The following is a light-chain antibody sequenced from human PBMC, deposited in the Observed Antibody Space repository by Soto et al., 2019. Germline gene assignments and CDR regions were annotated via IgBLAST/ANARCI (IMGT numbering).Light chain of an antibody. CDR3: QVWDIMTDNYV. CDR2: YDS. CDR1: NIGDKR. V-gene: IGLV3-21*04. J-gene: IGLJ1*01. Sequence: SYELTQPPSVSVAPEKTATITCGGNNIGDKRVHWYRQKPGQAPGLLISYDSDRPSGIPERFSGSNSGNTATLTISRVEAGDEADYYCQVWDIMTDNYVFGGGTKVTVL.